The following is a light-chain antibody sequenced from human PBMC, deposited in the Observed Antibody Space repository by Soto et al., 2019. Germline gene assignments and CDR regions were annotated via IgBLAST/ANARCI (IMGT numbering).Light chain of an antibody. V-gene: IGKV3-15*01. CDR3: QQYNNWLPT. Sequence: EIVMTQSPATLSVSPGERVTLSCRASQRVSTNLAWYHQKPGQAPRLLISGASTRATGIPARFSGSGSGTEFTLTISSLQSEDFAVYYCQQYNNWLPTFGQGTNVEIK. CDR1: QRVSTN. J-gene: IGKJ1*01. CDR2: GAS.